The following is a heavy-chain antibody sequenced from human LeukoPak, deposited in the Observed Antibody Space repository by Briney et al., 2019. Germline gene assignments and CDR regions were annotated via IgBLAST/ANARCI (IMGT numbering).Heavy chain of an antibody. CDR2: INPNSGGT. CDR3: ASPHYYGSGEDLYYFDY. D-gene: IGHD3-10*01. CDR1: GYTFTGYY. V-gene: IGHV1-2*02. Sequence: ASVKVSCKASGYTFTGYYMHWVRQAPGQGLEWMGWINPNSGGTNYAQKFQGRVTMTRDTSISTAYMELSRLRSEDTAVYYCASPHYYGSGEDLYYFDYWGQGTLVTVSS. J-gene: IGHJ4*02.